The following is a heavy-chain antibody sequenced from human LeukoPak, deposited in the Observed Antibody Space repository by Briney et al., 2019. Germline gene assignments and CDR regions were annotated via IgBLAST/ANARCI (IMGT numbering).Heavy chain of an antibody. J-gene: IGHJ4*02. CDR1: GFTFSDYW. Sequence: PGGSLRLSCAASGFTFSDYWMNWVRQAPGKGLEWVSYISSSSSTIYYADSVKGRFTISRDNAKNSLYLQMNSLRAEDTAVYYCARDQWLVPLDFDYWGQGTLVTVSS. D-gene: IGHD6-19*01. CDR3: ARDQWLVPLDFDY. CDR2: ISSSSSTI. V-gene: IGHV3-48*01.